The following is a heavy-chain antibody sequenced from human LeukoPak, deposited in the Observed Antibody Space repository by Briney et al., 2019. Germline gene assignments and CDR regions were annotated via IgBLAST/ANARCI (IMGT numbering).Heavy chain of an antibody. CDR2: ISAYNGNT. D-gene: IGHD2-2*01. J-gene: IGHJ5*02. CDR3: ARNQLLLEWFDP. CDR1: GYTFTSYG. V-gene: IGHV1-18*04. Sequence: ASVKVSCKASGYTFTSYGISWVRQAPGQGLECMGWISAYNGNTNYAQKLQGRVTMTTGTSTSTAYMELRSLRSDDTAVYYCARNQLLLEWFDPWGQGTLVTVSS.